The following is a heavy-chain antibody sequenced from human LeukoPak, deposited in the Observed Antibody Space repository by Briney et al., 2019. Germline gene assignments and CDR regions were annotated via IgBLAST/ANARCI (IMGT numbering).Heavy chain of an antibody. D-gene: IGHD4-17*01. CDR1: GGTFSSYA. CDR3: ARVATVTTSWFDP. CDR2: IIPIFGTA. J-gene: IGHJ5*02. Sequence: SVKVSCKASGGTFSSYAISWVRQAPGQGLEWIGGIIPIFGTANYAQKFQGRVTITADESTSTAYMELSSLRSADTAVYYCARVATVTTSWFDPWGQGTLVTVSS. V-gene: IGHV1-69*13.